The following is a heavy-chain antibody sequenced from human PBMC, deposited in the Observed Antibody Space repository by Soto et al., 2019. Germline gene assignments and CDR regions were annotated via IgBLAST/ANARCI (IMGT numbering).Heavy chain of an antibody. J-gene: IGHJ4*02. Sequence: QVQLVQSGAEVKKPGASVKVSCKASGYTFTSYGISGVRQAPGQGLEWMGWISAYNGNTNYAQKLQGRVTMTTDTSTSTAYMELRSLRSDDTAVYYCARPPPMDCSSTSCYFVYFDYWGQGTLVTVSS. V-gene: IGHV1-18*01. CDR1: GYTFTSYG. D-gene: IGHD2-2*01. CDR3: ARPPPMDCSSTSCYFVYFDY. CDR2: ISAYNGNT.